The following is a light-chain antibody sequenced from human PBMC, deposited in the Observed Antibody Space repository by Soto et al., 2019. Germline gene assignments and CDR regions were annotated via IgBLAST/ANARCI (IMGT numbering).Light chain of an antibody. Sequence: QSVLTQPASGSGSPGHSITISCTGTSSDVGANIFVSWYQQHPGKVPKLMIYTASSRPSGVSQRFSGSKSGNTASLTTSGLQAEDEADYYCSSFTRSSTYVFGCGTKVPVL. J-gene: IGLJ1*01. V-gene: IGLV2-14*01. CDR3: SSFTRSSTYV. CDR2: TAS. CDR1: SSDVGANIF.